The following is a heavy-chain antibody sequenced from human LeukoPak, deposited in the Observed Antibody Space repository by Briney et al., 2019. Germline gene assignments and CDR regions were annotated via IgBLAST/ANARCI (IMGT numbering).Heavy chain of an antibody. CDR2: VFTSGST. J-gene: IGHJ5*02. V-gene: IGHV4-4*07. Sequence: SETLSLTCTVVGGSITSDYWSWIRQPAGKGLEWIGRVFTSGSTAYNPSLKSRVTMSLDTSKNQFFLKLSSVTAADTAAYFCSRGGANDLWGQGTLVTVSS. CDR1: GGSITSDY. CDR3: SRGGANDL. D-gene: IGHD4/OR15-4a*01.